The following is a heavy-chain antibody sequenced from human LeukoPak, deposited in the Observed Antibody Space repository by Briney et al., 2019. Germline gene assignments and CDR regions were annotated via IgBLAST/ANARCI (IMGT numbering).Heavy chain of an antibody. CDR3: ARFVVPAARIDY. J-gene: IGHJ4*02. Sequence: SETLSLTCTVSGGSVSSSRHYWGWIRQPPGKGLEWIGSIYYSGYTYYNSSLQSRVTISVDTSKAQFSLKLTSVTAADTAVYYCARFVVPAARIDYWGQGTLVTVSS. CDR2: IYYSGYT. D-gene: IGHD2-2*01. CDR1: GGSVSSSRHY. V-gene: IGHV4-39*07.